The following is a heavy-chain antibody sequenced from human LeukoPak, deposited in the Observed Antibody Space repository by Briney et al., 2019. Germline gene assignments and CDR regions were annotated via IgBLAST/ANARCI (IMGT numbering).Heavy chain of an antibody. CDR2: INPSGGST. D-gene: IGHD2-2*02. Sequence: ATVKVSCKASGYTFTSYYMHWVRQAPGQGLEWMGIINPSGGSTRYAQKFQGRVTMTRDTSISTAYMELSRLTSDDTAVFYCARAYTGLEAFDYWGQGTLVTVST. V-gene: IGHV1-46*01. CDR1: GYTFTSYY. J-gene: IGHJ4*02. CDR3: ARAYTGLEAFDY.